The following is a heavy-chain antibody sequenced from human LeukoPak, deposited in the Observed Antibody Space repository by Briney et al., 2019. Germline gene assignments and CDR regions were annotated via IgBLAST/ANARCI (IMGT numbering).Heavy chain of an antibody. V-gene: IGHV4-39*07. CDR3: ARIAALWGSSGYRTEYFDY. Sequence: SETLSLTCTVSGGSISSSGYYWGWIRQPPGKGLEWIGSIYHSGSTYYNPSLKSRVTISVDTSKNQFSLKLSSVTAADTAVYYCARIAALWGSSGYRTEYFDYWGQGTLVTVSS. CDR1: GGSISSSGYY. CDR2: IYHSGST. D-gene: IGHD3-22*01. J-gene: IGHJ4*02.